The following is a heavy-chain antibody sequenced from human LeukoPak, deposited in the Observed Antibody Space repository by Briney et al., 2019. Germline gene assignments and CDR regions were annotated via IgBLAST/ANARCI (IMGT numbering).Heavy chain of an antibody. CDR3: ARGSPPFQH. J-gene: IGHJ1*01. Sequence: PGGSLRLSCAASGFTFSNYDMHWVRQATGQGLEWASGIGTAGDTYYAGSVKGRFTISRENAKNSLYLQMKSLRAGDTAVYYCARGSPPFQHWGQGTLVTVSS. CDR1: GFTFSNYD. V-gene: IGHV3-13*01. CDR2: IGTAGDT. D-gene: IGHD3-10*01.